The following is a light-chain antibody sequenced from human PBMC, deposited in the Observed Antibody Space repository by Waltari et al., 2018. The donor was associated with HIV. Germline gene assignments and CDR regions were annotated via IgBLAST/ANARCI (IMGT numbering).Light chain of an antibody. V-gene: IGLV2-14*01. CDR3: SSYTSSISLVV. CDR1: SSGLGCYAY. Sequence: QSALTQPAAVSGSLGQSITLSCTGTSSGLGCYAYVSWSQQPPGRAPKLLIFEVANRPSGVSIRFSASKSGNTASLTISGLQAEDEADYYCSSYTSSISLVVFGGGTKLTVL. J-gene: IGLJ3*02. CDR2: EVA.